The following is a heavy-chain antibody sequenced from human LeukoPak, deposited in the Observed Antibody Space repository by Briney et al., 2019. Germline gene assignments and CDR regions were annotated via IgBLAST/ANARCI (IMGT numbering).Heavy chain of an antibody. CDR3: ARDGGYDTSGYYFDH. CDR2: IRYDGSYG. CDR1: GFTFSSFG. Sequence: GGSLRLSCAASGFTFSSFGIHWVRQAPGKGLEWVAFIRYDGSYGYYADSVKGRFTISRDNSKKTLYLQMNSLSPEDTAVYFCARDGGYDTSGYYFDHWGQGTLVTVSS. J-gene: IGHJ4*02. D-gene: IGHD3-22*01. V-gene: IGHV3-30*02.